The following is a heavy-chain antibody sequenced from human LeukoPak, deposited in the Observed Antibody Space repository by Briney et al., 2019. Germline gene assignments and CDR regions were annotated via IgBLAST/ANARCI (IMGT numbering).Heavy chain of an antibody. Sequence: SETLSLTCTVSGGSINSYFWSWIRQPPGKGLEWIGYIYYSGSINYNPSPKSRVTISVDTSKNQFSLKLSSVTAADTAVYYCAKNEYNTSPGRYNWFDPWGQGTLVTISS. CDR2: IYYSGSI. D-gene: IGHD3-10*01. V-gene: IGHV4-59*01. J-gene: IGHJ5*02. CDR3: AKNEYNTSPGRYNWFDP. CDR1: GGSINSYF.